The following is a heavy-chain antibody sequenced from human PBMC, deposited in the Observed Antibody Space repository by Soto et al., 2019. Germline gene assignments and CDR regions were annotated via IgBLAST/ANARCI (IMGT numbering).Heavy chain of an antibody. CDR2: IYYSGST. D-gene: IGHD1-26*01. Sequence: AETLSLTCTVSGGSISSYYWSWIRQPPGKGLEWIGYIYYSGSTNYNPSLKSRLTISVDTSKNQFSLKLSSVTAADTAVYYCASGSYWGSYYYYGMDVWGQGTTVTVSS. V-gene: IGHV4-59*01. J-gene: IGHJ6*02. CDR1: GGSISSYY. CDR3: ASGSYWGSYYYYGMDV.